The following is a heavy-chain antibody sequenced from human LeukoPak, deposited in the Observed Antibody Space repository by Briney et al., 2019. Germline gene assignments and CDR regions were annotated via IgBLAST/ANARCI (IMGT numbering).Heavy chain of an antibody. Sequence: PGGSLRLSCAASGFTFSSYAMSWVRQAPGKGLEWVSAISGSGGSTYYADSVKGRFAISRDNSKNTLYLQMNSLRAEDTAVYYCAKGQRGSGGFDYWGQGTLVTVSS. CDR2: ISGSGGST. J-gene: IGHJ4*02. D-gene: IGHD3-10*01. V-gene: IGHV3-23*01. CDR3: AKGQRGSGGFDY. CDR1: GFTFSSYA.